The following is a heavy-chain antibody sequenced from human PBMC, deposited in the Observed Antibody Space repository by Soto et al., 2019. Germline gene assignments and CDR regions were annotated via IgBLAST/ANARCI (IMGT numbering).Heavy chain of an antibody. J-gene: IGHJ4*02. D-gene: IGHD2-15*01. V-gene: IGHV1-69*02. CDR3: ARLNCSGGSCYSREYYFDY. CDR1: GGTFSSYT. Sequence: SVKVSCKASGGTFSSYTISWVRQAPGQGLEWMGRIIPILGIANYAQKFQGRVTITADKSTSTAYMELSSLRSEDTAVYYCARLNCSGGSCYSREYYFDYWGQGTLVTVSS. CDR2: IIPILGIA.